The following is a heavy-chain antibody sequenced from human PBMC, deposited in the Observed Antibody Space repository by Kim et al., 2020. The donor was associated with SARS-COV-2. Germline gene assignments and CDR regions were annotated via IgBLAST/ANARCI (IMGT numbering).Heavy chain of an antibody. V-gene: IGHV4-4*02. Sequence: SETLSLTCAVSGDSISSNYWWTWVRQSPGKGLEWIGEAHQNGETNYNPSLKRRVAMSLDKSKNQFSLKLSSATAADSATYYCARVPGGCSASSCYLSSWG. CDR3: ARVPGGCSASSCYLSS. CDR1: GDSISSNYW. J-gene: IGHJ5*01. D-gene: IGHD2-2*01. CDR2: AHQNGET.